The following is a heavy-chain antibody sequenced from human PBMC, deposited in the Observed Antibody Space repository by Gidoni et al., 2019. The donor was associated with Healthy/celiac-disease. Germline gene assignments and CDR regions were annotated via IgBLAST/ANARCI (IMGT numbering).Heavy chain of an antibody. D-gene: IGHD2-15*01. V-gene: IGHV3-23*01. CDR3: AKDPHRYCSGGSCYPNWFDP. CDR1: GFTFSRYA. CDR2: ISGSGGST. Sequence: EVQLLESGGGLVQPGGSLRLSCAASGFTFSRYAMSWVRQAPGKGLELVSAISGSGGSTYYADSVKGRLTISRDNSKNTLYLQMNSLRAEETAVYYCAKDPHRYCSGGSCYPNWFDPWGQGTLVTVSS. J-gene: IGHJ5*02.